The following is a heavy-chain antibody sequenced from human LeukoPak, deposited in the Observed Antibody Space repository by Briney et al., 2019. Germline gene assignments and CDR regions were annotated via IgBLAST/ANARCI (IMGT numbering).Heavy chain of an antibody. Sequence: GGALKISFEGAGYRFSNYWIGWGRPMPGKGPEWMGIIYPGDYETRYSPSFQGLVTISVDKSISTAYLQWSSLKASDTAMYYCAIPPGYCGNDCSFDHWGQGTLVTVSS. V-gene: IGHV5-51*01. CDR2: IYPGDYET. CDR1: GYRFSNYW. J-gene: IGHJ4*02. D-gene: IGHD2-21*02. CDR3: AIPPGYCGNDCSFDH.